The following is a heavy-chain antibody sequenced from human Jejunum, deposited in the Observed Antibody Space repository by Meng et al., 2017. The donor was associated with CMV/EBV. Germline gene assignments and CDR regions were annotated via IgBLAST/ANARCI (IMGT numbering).Heavy chain of an antibody. J-gene: IGHJ4*02. CDR2: IKSKTDGGTT. D-gene: IGHD6-13*01. CDR3: TTLSITTAGN. Sequence: CAASGFTCSNAWMTWVRQAPGKGLECVGRIKSKTDGGTTDYAAPVQGRFTISRDDSENTLYLQMNSLKTEDTAVYYCTTLSITTAGNWGQGTLVTVSS. CDR1: GFTCSNAW. V-gene: IGHV3-15*01.